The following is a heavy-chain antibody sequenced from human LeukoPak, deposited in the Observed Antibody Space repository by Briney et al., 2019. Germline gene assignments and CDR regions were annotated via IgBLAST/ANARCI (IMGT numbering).Heavy chain of an antibody. CDR1: GFTFSIYS. CDR2: ISSSSSYI. D-gene: IGHD1-7*01. V-gene: IGHV3-21*01. CDR3: ARGFITGTTVSPGGY. Sequence: GGSLRLSCAASGFTFSIYSMNWVRQAPGKGLEWVSSISSSSSYIYYADSVKGRFTISRDNAKNSLYLQMNSLRAEDTAVYYCARGFITGTTVSPGGYWGQGTLVTVSS. J-gene: IGHJ4*02.